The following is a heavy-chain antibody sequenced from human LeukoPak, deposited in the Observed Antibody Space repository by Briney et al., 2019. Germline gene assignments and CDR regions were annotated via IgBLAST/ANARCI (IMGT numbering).Heavy chain of an antibody. Sequence: PGGSLRLSCAASGFTFSSYGMHWVRQAPGKGLEWVAFIRYDGSNEYYADSVKGRFTISRDNSKKTLYLQLNSLSAEDTAVYYCAKTRAIYCSSTSCYVFDYWGQGTLVTVSS. CDR3: AKTRAIYCSSTSCYVFDY. D-gene: IGHD2-2*01. CDR1: GFTFSSYG. J-gene: IGHJ4*02. V-gene: IGHV3-30*02. CDR2: IRYDGSNE.